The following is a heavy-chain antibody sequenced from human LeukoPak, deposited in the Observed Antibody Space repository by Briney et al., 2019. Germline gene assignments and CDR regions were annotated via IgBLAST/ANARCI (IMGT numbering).Heavy chain of an antibody. CDR3: ARVEQQLANFDY. V-gene: IGHV3-21*05. CDR1: GFTFSSYS. D-gene: IGHD6-13*01. J-gene: IGHJ4*02. Sequence: PGGSLRLTCAASGFTFSSYSMIWVRQAPGKGLEWVSYISSSSSYTNYADSVKGRFTISRDNAKNSLYLQMNSLRAEDTAVYYCARVEQQLANFDYWGQGTLVTVSS. CDR2: ISSSSSYT.